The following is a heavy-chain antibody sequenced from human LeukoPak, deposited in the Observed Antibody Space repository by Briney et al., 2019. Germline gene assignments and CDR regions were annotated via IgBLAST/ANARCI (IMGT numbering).Heavy chain of an antibody. CDR3: ARGLTTVTTDAFDI. V-gene: IGHV1-69*05. D-gene: IGHD4-11*01. Sequence: GASVKVSCKASGGTFSSHAISWVRQAPGQGLEWMGRIIPMFGTANYAQKFQGRVTISTDESTSTAYMEVSSLRSEDTAVYYCARGLTTVTTDAFDIWGQGTMVTVSS. J-gene: IGHJ3*02. CDR2: IIPMFGTA. CDR1: GGTFSSHA.